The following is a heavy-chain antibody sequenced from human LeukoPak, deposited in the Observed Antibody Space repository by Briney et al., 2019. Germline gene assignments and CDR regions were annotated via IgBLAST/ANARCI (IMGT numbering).Heavy chain of an antibody. CDR2: IYYSGST. D-gene: IGHD6-6*01. CDR3: ARDQTRYSSSPTAHDAFDI. J-gene: IGHJ3*02. CDR1: GGSISSSSYY. Sequence: SETLSLTCTVSGGSISSSSYYWGWIRQPPGKGLEWIGYIYYSGSTYYNPSLKSRVTISVDTSKNQFSLKLSSVTAADTAVYYCARDQTRYSSSPTAHDAFDIWGQGTMVTVSS. V-gene: IGHV4-31*03.